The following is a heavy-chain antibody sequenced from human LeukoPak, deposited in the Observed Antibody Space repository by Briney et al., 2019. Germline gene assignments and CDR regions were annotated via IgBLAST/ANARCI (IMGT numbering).Heavy chain of an antibody. D-gene: IGHD2-2*01. CDR1: GYTFNSYA. J-gene: IGHJ4*02. Sequence: ASVKVSCKASGYTFNSYAMNWVRQAPGQGLEWMGWINTNTGNPMYAQGFTGRFVFSLNTSVSTAYLQISSLKAEDTAVYYCARSRVVPAAYFDYWGQGTLVTVSS. V-gene: IGHV7-4-1*02. CDR2: INTNTGNP. CDR3: ARSRVVPAAYFDY.